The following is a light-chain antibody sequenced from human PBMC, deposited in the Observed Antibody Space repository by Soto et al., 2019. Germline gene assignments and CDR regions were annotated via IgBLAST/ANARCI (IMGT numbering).Light chain of an antibody. CDR2: YTS. CDR3: QQYNDWVT. Sequence: EIVMTQSPATLSVSPGESATLSCRASQSVSSDLAWYQQKPGQAPRLLIYYTSTRATGFPARFSGGGSGTEFTLTISSLQSEDFAVYYCQQYNDWVTFGGGTKV. CDR1: QSVSSD. J-gene: IGKJ4*01. V-gene: IGKV3-15*01.